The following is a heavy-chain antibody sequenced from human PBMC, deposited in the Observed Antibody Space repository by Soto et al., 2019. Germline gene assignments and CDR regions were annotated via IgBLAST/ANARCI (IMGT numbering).Heavy chain of an antibody. CDR1: GGSISSSSYY. Sequence: SETLSLTCTVSGGSISSSSYYWHWIRQPPGKGLEWIGEINHSGSINYNPSLKSRVTISVDTSKNQFSLKLSSVTAADTAVYYCAREKGVSSGNDRGWIDPWGQGILVTVS. CDR2: INHSGSI. V-gene: IGHV4-39*07. J-gene: IGHJ5*02. D-gene: IGHD1-1*01. CDR3: AREKGVSSGNDRGWIDP.